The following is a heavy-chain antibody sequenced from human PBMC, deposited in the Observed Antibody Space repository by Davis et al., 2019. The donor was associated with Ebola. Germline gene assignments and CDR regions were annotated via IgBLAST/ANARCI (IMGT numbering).Heavy chain of an antibody. CDR3: ARDLRYGGMDV. J-gene: IGHJ6*02. CDR1: GFTLSTFY. Sequence: PGGSLRLSCVGSGFTLSTFYMNWIRQAPGKPLEWVSYISGSGDTIYYADSVKGRFTTSRDNARNSLFLQMNSLGDDDTAVYYCARDLRYGGMDVWGQGTTVTVSS. V-gene: IGHV3-11*01. D-gene: IGHD1-14*01. CDR2: ISGSGDTI.